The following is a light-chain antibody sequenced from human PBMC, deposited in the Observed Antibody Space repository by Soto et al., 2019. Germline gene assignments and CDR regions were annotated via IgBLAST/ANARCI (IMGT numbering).Light chain of an antibody. V-gene: IGKV3-15*01. Sequence: EIVMTQSPATLYVSPGEGATLSCSASHGIGTALAWYQQKPGQTPRLLMYGASNRATGVPARFSVSASGTEFTLTITSLQSEDFAVYYCQHYSDWPLTFGGGTKVESK. CDR1: HGIGTA. J-gene: IGKJ4*01. CDR2: GAS. CDR3: QHYSDWPLT.